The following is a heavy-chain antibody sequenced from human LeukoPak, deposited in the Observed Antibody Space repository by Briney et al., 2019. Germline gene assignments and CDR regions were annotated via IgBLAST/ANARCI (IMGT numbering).Heavy chain of an antibody. Sequence: SQTLSLTCAISGDSVSSSTSAWSWIRQSPSRGLEWLGRTYFRSKWIHDYALSVRGRITINPDTSKNQVSLQLNSMTPEDTAIYYCARNFSPDFDYWGRGTLVTVSS. D-gene: IGHD1-14*01. CDR1: GDSVSSSTSA. CDR2: TYFRSKWIH. CDR3: ARNFSPDFDY. J-gene: IGHJ4*02. V-gene: IGHV6-1*01.